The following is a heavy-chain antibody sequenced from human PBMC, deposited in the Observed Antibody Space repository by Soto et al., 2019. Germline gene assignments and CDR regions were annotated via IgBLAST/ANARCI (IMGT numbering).Heavy chain of an antibody. D-gene: IGHD3-10*01. Sequence: SETLSLTCTVSGGSISSSSYYWGWIRQPPGKGLEWIGSIYYSGSTYYNPSLKSRVTISVDTSKNQFSLKLSSVTAADTAVYYCARPRMRVRGVIRGADYFDYWGQGTLVTVSS. V-gene: IGHV4-39*01. J-gene: IGHJ4*02. CDR1: GGSISSSSYY. CDR2: IYYSGST. CDR3: ARPRMRVRGVIRGADYFDY.